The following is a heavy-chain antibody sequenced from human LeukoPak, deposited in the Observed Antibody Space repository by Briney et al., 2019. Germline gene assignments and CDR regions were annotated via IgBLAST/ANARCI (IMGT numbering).Heavy chain of an antibody. D-gene: IGHD4-17*01. V-gene: IGHV3-21*01. CDR1: GFTFTSYT. J-gene: IGHJ4*02. CDR3: TRGSFGDYEY. CDR2: IDPSRIYI. Sequence: GGSLRLSCSASGFTFTSYTMNWVRRAPGKGLEWISSIDPSRIYIYYADSVKGRFTISSDNAQNSLYLQVNSLKAENTAVYYCTRGSFGDYEYWGQGTLVTVSS.